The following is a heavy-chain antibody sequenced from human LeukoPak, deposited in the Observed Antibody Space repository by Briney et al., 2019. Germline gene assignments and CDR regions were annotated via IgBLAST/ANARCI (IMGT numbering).Heavy chain of an antibody. CDR3: ATVTSAVAGTGNYFDY. J-gene: IGHJ4*02. CDR2: FDPEDGET. CDR1: GYTLTESS. V-gene: IGHV1-24*01. D-gene: IGHD6-19*01. Sequence: ASVKVSCKVSGYTLTESSMHWVRQAPGKGLEWMGGFDPEDGETIYAQKFQGRVTMTEDTSTDTAYMELSSLRSEDTAVYYCATVTSAVAGTGNYFDYWGQGTLVTVSS.